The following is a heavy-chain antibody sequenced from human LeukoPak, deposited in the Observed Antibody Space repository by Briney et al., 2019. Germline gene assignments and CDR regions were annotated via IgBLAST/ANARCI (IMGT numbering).Heavy chain of an antibody. D-gene: IGHD2-15*01. J-gene: IGHJ4*02. CDR2: IYYSGST. V-gene: IGHV4-30-4*01. CDR1: GVSIGSGDYY. CDR3: ARIVGYCSGGSCYSFRFDY. Sequence: SETLSLTCTVSGVSIGSGDYYWSWIRQPPGKGLEWIGYIYYSGSTYYNPSLKGRVAISMDTSKNQFSLKLTSVAAADTAVYYCARIVGYCSGGSCYSFRFDYWGQGTLATVSS.